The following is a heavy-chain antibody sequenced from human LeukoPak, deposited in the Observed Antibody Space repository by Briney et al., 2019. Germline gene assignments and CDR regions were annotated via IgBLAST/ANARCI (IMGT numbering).Heavy chain of an antibody. CDR1: GFTFSDYY. J-gene: IGHJ4*02. CDR2: ISLSGSTI. CDR3: ARERSFYGANLDVDY. D-gene: IGHD4/OR15-4a*01. Sequence: GGSLRLSCAASGFTFSDYYMSWIRQAPGKGLEWVSYISLSGSTIHYTDSVKGRFTISRDNARDSLFLQMNSLRAEDTAVYYCARERSFYGANLDVDYWGQGTLVTVSS. V-gene: IGHV3-11*01.